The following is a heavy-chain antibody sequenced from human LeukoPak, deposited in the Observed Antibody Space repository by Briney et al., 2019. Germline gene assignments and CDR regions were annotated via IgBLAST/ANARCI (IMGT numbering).Heavy chain of an antibody. J-gene: IGHJ4*02. CDR3: ARDGEGGNSWY. CDR2: IRYDGTTI. V-gene: IGHV3-30*02. D-gene: IGHD4-23*01. Sequence: PGGSLRLSCVASGLTFSNYGIHWVRQAPGKGLEWVTYIRYDGTTIYYADSVKGRFTISRDNSKNTVYLQMNSLRVEDTAVYYCARDGEGGNSWYWGQGTLVTVSS. CDR1: GLTFSNYG.